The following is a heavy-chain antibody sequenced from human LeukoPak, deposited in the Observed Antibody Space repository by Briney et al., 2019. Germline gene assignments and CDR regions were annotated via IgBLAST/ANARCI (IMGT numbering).Heavy chain of an antibody. CDR2: IYSGGST. CDR3: AKVRGSYYNYFDY. Sequence: PGGSLRLSCAASGFTVSSNYMGWVRQAPGKGLEWVSVIYSGGSTYYADSVKGLFTISRDNSKNTLYLQMNSLRAEDTAVYYCAKVRGSYYNYFDYWGQGTLVTVS. D-gene: IGHD1-26*01. CDR1: GFTVSSNY. J-gene: IGHJ4*02. V-gene: IGHV3-53*01.